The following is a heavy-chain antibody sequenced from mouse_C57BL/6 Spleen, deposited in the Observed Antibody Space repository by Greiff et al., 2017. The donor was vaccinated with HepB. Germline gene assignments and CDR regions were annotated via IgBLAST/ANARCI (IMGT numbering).Heavy chain of an antibody. CDR1: GYAFSSYW. D-gene: IGHD1-1*01. J-gene: IGHJ3*01. Sequence: VQLQQSGAELVKPGASVKISCKASGYAFSSYWMNWVKQRPGKGLEWIGQIYPGDGDTNYNGKFKGKATLTADKSSSTAYMQLSSLTSEDSAVYFCARGNYGSSSPFAYWGQGTLVTVSA. V-gene: IGHV1-80*01. CDR2: IYPGDGDT. CDR3: ARGNYGSSSPFAY.